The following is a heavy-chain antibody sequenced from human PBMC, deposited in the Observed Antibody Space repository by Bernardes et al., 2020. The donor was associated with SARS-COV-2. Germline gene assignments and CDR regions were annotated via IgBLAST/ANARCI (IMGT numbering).Heavy chain of an antibody. D-gene: IGHD3-22*01. CDR2: IKRTTDGGTT. V-gene: IGHV3-15*01. CDR1: GFSLSNAW. J-gene: IGHJ3*02. Sequence: GSLRLSCAASGFSLSNAWMSWVRQGPRGGLEWVGHIKRTTDGGTTDYAAPVKGRVSISRDDSKNTLYLEMNSLKTEDTAVYFCTTGIDYYDSSGYYHDASDIWGAGTTVTVSP. CDR3: TTGIDYYDSSGYYHDASDI.